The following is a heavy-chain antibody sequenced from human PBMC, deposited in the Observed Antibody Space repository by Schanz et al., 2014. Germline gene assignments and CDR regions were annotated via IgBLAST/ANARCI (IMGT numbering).Heavy chain of an antibody. CDR3: ARLGVGDKAYYYYGTDV. D-gene: IGHD1-26*01. Sequence: QLQLQESGSGLVKPSQTLSLTCAVSGGSISSGGYSWSWIRQPPGKGLEWIGYIFFRGSTYYNPPTKSRAPISVDSSKTQFALNRSSVTAADTAVYYCARLGVGDKAYYYYGTDVWGQGTTVLVSS. V-gene: IGHV4-30-2*01. J-gene: IGHJ6*02. CDR2: IFFRGST. CDR1: GGSISSGGYS.